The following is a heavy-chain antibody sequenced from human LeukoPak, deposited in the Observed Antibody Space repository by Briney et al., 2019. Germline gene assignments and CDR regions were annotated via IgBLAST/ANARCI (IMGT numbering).Heavy chain of an antibody. D-gene: IGHD2-2*02. V-gene: IGHV4-34*09. CDR1: GGSFSGYY. CDR2: INHSGST. Sequence: PSETLSLTCAVYGGSFSGYYWSWIRQPPGKGLEWIGEINHSGSTNYNPSLKSRVTISVDTSKNQFSLKLSSVTAADTAVYYCARGVVPQLRYGFPPTGWFDPWGQGTLVTVSS. J-gene: IGHJ5*02. CDR3: ARGVVPQLRYGFPPTGWFDP.